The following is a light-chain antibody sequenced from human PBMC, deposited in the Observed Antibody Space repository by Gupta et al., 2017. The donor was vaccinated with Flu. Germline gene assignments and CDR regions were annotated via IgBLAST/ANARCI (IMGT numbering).Light chain of an antibody. CDR1: KFGANY. Sequence: SYALTQPPSLSVSPGQTATLTCSGDKFGANYVCWYQHKPGQSPVVVSCADDKRPSGVRERVSGANAGNTATLTISGSKAMEEADYDWQTWDSATVTFGGGTKLTVL. J-gene: IGLJ2*01. CDR3: QTWDSATVT. V-gene: IGLV3-1*01. CDR2: ADD.